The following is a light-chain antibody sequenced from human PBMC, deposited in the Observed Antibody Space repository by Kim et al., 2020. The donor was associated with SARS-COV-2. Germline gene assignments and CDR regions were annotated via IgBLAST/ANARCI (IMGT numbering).Light chain of an antibody. CDR2: QDS. Sequence: SYELTQPPSVSVSPGQTASITCSGDKLGDKYACWYQQKPGQSPVLVIYQDSKRPSGIPERFSGSNSGNTATLTISGTQAMDEADYYCQAWDSRTAVVGGGTQLTVL. CDR3: QAWDSRTAV. CDR1: KLGDKY. J-gene: IGLJ3*02. V-gene: IGLV3-1*01.